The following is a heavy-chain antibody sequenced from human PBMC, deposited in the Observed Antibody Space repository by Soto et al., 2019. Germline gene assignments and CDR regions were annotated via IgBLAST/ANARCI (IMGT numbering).Heavy chain of an antibody. J-gene: IGHJ4*02. CDR3: AAEGDYYDSSGYYFYFDY. Sequence: QIQLVQSGPEVKMPGTSVKVSCKASGFTFTSSAVQWVRQARGQRLEWIGWIVVGSGNTNYAQKFQERVTITRDMSTSTAYMELSSLRSEDTAVYYCAAEGDYYDSSGYYFYFDYWGQGTLVTVSS. CDR2: IVVGSGNT. V-gene: IGHV1-58*01. CDR1: GFTFTSSA. D-gene: IGHD3-22*01.